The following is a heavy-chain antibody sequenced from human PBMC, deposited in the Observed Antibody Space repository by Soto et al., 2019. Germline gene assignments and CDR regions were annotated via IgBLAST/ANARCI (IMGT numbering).Heavy chain of an antibody. Sequence: QVQLVESGGGVVQPGRSLRLSYAAAGFMFNTYGMNWVRQAPGKGPEWVATISSDGSQTHYADSVKGRFTISRDNSRSTLYLQMNSLILEDTAVYYCARQVSGTGYWGQGTLVTVSS. CDR3: ARQVSGTGY. CDR1: GFMFNTYG. V-gene: IGHV3-30*03. CDR2: ISSDGSQT. J-gene: IGHJ4*02. D-gene: IGHD1-26*01.